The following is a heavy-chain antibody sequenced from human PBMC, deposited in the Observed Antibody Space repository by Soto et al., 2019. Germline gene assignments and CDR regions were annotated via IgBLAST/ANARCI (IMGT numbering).Heavy chain of an antibody. J-gene: IGHJ3*02. Sequence: QVQLQESGPGLVKPSQTLSLTCTVSGDSITSGDYYWCWIRQHPGKGLEWIGHIHYRGRTYYNPSLKSRVTKSVDTSNNQVSLQVTSVTAADTAVYYCAREGGNGVAAFDIWGQGTMVTVSS. V-gene: IGHV4-31*03. CDR1: GDSITSGDYY. CDR3: AREGGNGVAAFDI. D-gene: IGHD3-16*01. CDR2: IHYRGRT.